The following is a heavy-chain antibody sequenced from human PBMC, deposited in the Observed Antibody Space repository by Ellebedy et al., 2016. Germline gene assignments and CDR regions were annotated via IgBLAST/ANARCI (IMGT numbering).Heavy chain of an antibody. CDR1: GFTFSDYY. J-gene: IGHJ6*02. CDR3: ARFLNKSESRSSLSPYYYGLDV. Sequence: GGSLRLXCAASGFTFSDYYMSWIRQAPGKGLEWVSYISSRSSYTNYADSVKGRFTISGDKAKNSPYLQMNSLRAEDTAVYYCARFLNKSESRSSLSPYYYGLDVWGQGTTVTVSS. CDR2: ISSRSSYT. V-gene: IGHV3-11*03. D-gene: IGHD3-10*01.